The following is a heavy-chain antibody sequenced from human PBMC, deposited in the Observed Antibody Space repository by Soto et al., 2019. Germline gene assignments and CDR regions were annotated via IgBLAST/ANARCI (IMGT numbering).Heavy chain of an antibody. CDR3: AMLGGWSGGSSGMDV. CDR2: IRRKANSYTT. D-gene: IGHD6-19*01. J-gene: IGHJ6*02. Sequence: EVQLVESGGGLVQPGGSLRLSCAASGLMFSDYHMNWVSQAPGKGLEWVGRIRRKANSYTTEYAASVKGRFTISRDDSKNSLYLQMNSLKSEDTAVYYCAMLGGWSGGSSGMDVWGQGTTVTVSS. CDR1: GLMFSDYH. V-gene: IGHV3-72*01.